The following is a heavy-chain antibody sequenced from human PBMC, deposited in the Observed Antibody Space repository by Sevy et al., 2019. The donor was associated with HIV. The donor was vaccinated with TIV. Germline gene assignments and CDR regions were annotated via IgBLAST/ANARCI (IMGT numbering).Heavy chain of an antibody. CDR1: GGSVSSDISY. CDR3: AKRDYGDYVDYFDP. Sequence: SETLSLTCTVSGGSVSSDISYWNWIRQPPGKGLECIGSISYSGTTSYNPSLKSRVTISLDTSKNQFSLKVNSVTAADTAIYHCAKRDYGDYVDYFDPWGQGTLVTVSS. V-gene: IGHV4-61*01. D-gene: IGHD4-17*01. J-gene: IGHJ5*02. CDR2: ISYSGTT.